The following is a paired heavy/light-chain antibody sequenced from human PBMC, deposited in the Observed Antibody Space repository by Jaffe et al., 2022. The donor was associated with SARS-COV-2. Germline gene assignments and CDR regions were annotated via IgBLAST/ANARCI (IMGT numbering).Light chain of an antibody. Sequence: QSALTQPASVSGSPGQSITISCTGTSSDVGYYNYVSWFQQHPGKAPKLVIYDVSHRPSGVSNRFSGSKSGNTASLTISGLQAEDEADYYCSSYTSSSTWVFGGGTKVTVL. CDR1: SSDVGYYNY. CDR3: SSYTSSSTWV. CDR2: DVS. J-gene: IGLJ3*02. V-gene: IGLV2-14*03.
Heavy chain of an antibody. CDR1: GYSFTSYY. CDR3: ARGGYSIYYYYYMDV. V-gene: IGHV1-46*04. J-gene: IGHJ6*03. Sequence: QVQLVQSGAEVKKPGASVRVSCKASGYSFTSYYVHWVRQAPGQGLEWMGVINPSGGSATYAQSLQGRVTMTRDTSTSTVYTELSSLKSEDTAVYYCARGGYSIYYYYYMDVWGKGTTVTVSS. CDR2: INPSGGSA. D-gene: IGHD4-4*01.